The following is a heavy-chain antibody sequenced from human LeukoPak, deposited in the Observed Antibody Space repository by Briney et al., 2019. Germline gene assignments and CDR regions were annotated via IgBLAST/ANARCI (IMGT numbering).Heavy chain of an antibody. CDR3: ARDFGSGWYSAGDY. V-gene: IGHV3-30-3*01. Sequence: GGSLRLSCAASGFTFSSYAMHWVRQAPGKGLEWVAVISYDGSNKYYADSVKGRFTISRDNSKNTLYLQMNSLRAEDTAVYYCARDFGSGWYSAGDYWGQGTLVTVSS. J-gene: IGHJ4*02. D-gene: IGHD6-19*01. CDR2: ISYDGSNK. CDR1: GFTFSSYA.